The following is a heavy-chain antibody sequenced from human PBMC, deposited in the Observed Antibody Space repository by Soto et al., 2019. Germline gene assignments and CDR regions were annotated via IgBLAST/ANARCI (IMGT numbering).Heavy chain of an antibody. Sequence: SVKGSCKASGYTFTSDDVSWVRQDTGQGLEWMGWMNPNSGNTGYAQKFQGRVTMTRNTSISTAYMELSSLRSEDTAVYYCATNVVVVAATPVDYWGQGTLVTVSS. CDR3: ATNVVVVAATPVDY. CDR1: GYTFTSDD. CDR2: MNPNSGNT. D-gene: IGHD2-15*01. J-gene: IGHJ4*02. V-gene: IGHV1-8*01.